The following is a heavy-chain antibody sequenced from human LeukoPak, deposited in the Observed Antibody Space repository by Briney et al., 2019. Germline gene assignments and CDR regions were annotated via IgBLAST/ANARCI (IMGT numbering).Heavy chain of an antibody. CDR3: ARRGGGSGWYAAYYYYGMDV. J-gene: IGHJ6*02. CDR2: IYYSGST. Sequence: SETLSLTCTVSGGSISSSSYYWGWIRQPPGKGLEWIVSIYYSGSTYYNPSLKSRVTISVDTSKNQFSLKLSSVTAADTAVYYCARRGGGSGWYAAYYYYGMDVWGQGTTVTVSS. CDR1: GGSISSSSYY. D-gene: IGHD6-19*01. V-gene: IGHV4-39*01.